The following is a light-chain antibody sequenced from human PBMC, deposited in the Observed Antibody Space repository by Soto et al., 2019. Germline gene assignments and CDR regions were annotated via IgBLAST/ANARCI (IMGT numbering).Light chain of an antibody. CDR2: DVS. CDR1: NTDIGGYTY. J-gene: IGLJ1*01. Sequence: PPVVGSGYRGASSPNPCYGNNTDIGGYTYVSWYQQHPGKAPKLVIYDVSSRPSGISNRFSGSKSGFTASLTISGLQAADDAHYYCSSYRAYRTLEVFGTGTKVTVL. CDR3: SSYRAYRTLEV. V-gene: IGLV2-14*01.